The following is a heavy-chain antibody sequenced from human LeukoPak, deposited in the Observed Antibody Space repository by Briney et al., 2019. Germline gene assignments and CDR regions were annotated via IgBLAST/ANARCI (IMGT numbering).Heavy chain of an antibody. Sequence: SQTLSLTCTVSNGSISSDTYFWSWIRQPAGKGLEWIGRMSSSGISTYSPSLKSRVTISIDTSKNQFSLKLSSVTAADTAVYYCASETTVTPYWYFDLWGRGTLVTVSS. D-gene: IGHD4-17*01. J-gene: IGHJ2*01. CDR1: NGSISSDTYF. CDR2: MSSSGIS. V-gene: IGHV4-61*02. CDR3: ASETTVTPYWYFDL.